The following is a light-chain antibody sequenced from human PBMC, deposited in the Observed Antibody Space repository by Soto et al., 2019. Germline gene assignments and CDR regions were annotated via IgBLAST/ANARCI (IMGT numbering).Light chain of an antibody. CDR1: QSVSTL. CDR3: QQYGSSTLT. J-gene: IGKJ5*01. CDR2: GAT. Sequence: EIVMTQSPATLSVSPGERATLSCRASQSVSTLLAWYQKKPGQDPRILIHGATTRATGIPARFSGSGSGTDFNLTISRLEPEDFAVYDCQQYGSSTLTFGQGTRREI. V-gene: IGKV3-15*01.